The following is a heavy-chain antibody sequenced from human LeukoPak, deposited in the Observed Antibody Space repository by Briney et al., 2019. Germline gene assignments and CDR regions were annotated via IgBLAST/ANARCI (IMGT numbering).Heavy chain of an antibody. CDR2: ISSSGSII. Sequence: GGSLRLSCAASGFTFSNYDMNWVRQAPGKGLEWVSYISSSGSIIYYADSVKGRFTISRDNAKNSLYLQMNSLRAEDTAVYYCAELGITMIGGVWGKGTTVTISS. J-gene: IGHJ6*04. CDR3: AELGITMIGGV. D-gene: IGHD3-10*02. V-gene: IGHV3-48*03. CDR1: GFTFSNYD.